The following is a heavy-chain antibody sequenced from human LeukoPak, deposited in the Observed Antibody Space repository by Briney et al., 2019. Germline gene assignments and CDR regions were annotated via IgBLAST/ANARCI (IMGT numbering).Heavy chain of an antibody. V-gene: IGHV4-34*01. D-gene: IGHD6-19*01. CDR2: INHSGST. Sequence: KSSETLSLTCTVSGGSISGYYWSWIRQPPGKGLEWIGEINHSGSTNYNPSLKSRVTISVDTSKNQFSLKLSSVTAADTAVYYCARGTGYSSGWPIMSYWGQGTLVTVSS. J-gene: IGHJ4*02. CDR1: GGSISGYY. CDR3: ARGTGYSSGWPIMSY.